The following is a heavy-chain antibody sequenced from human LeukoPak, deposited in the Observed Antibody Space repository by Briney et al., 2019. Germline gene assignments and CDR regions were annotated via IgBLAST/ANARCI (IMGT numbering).Heavy chain of an antibody. Sequence: PGGTLRLSCAASGFTFSSYGMSWVRQAPGKGLEWVSAIGDFGGSTYYADSVKGRSTISRDNSKNTLYLQMNSLRAEDTAVYYCARGGSGYSYGSRWFDPWGQGTLVTVSS. CDR3: ARGGSGYSYGSRWFDP. J-gene: IGHJ5*02. D-gene: IGHD5-18*01. CDR1: GFTFSSYG. CDR2: IGDFGGST. V-gene: IGHV3-23*01.